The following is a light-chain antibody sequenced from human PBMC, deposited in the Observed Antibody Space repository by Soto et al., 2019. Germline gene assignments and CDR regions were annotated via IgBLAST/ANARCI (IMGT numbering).Light chain of an antibody. CDR2: LAS. J-gene: IGKJ1*01. CDR1: QGISKY. CDR3: QQYNTAPWT. Sequence: DVEMTQSPSSLSASLGDRVTITCRASQGISKYLAWYQQKPGKVPRLLIYLASTLQSGVPSRFSGSGSGTDFILTISSLQPEDVATYYCQQYNTAPWTFGQGTKVEIK. V-gene: IGKV1-27*01.